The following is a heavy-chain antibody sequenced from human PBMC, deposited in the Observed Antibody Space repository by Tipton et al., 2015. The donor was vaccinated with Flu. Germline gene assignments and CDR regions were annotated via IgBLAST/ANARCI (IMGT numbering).Heavy chain of an antibody. V-gene: IGHV4-4*07. CDR2: IYTTGST. J-gene: IGHJ4*02. CDR3: AGRAYSGYDSVY. D-gene: IGHD5-12*01. CDR1: GGSISGYY. Sequence: GLVKPSETLSLTCTVSGGSISGYYWTWIRQPAGKGLEWIGRIYTTGSTTYNPSLRSRVAIFVDTSNNQFSLRLNSVTAADTAVYYCAGRAYSGYDSVYWGRGILVTVSS.